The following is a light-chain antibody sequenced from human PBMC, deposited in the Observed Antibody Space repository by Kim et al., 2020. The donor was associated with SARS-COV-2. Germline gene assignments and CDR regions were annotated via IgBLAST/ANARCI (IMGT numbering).Light chain of an antibody. Sequence: EIVLTQSPGTLSLSPGERATLSCRASQSISRSFLAWYQQRPGQAPRLLMYGASTRPPGIPDRFSGSGSGTDFTLTITRLEPDDFAVYFCHHYGDSPPYTYGQGTKLEIK. V-gene: IGKV3-20*01. CDR3: HHYGDSPPYT. CDR1: QSISRSF. CDR2: GAS. J-gene: IGKJ2*01.